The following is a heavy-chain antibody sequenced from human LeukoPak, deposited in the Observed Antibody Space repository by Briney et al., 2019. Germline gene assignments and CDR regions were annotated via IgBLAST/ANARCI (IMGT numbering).Heavy chain of an antibody. D-gene: IGHD4-17*01. V-gene: IGHV4-61*02. Sequence: SETLSLTCTVSGGSISSGSYYWSWIRQPAGKGLEWIGRIYTSGSTNYNPSLKSRVTISVDTSKNQFSLKLSSVTAADTAVYYCARGSDYGDYGMDVWGQGTTVTASS. CDR3: ARGSDYGDYGMDV. J-gene: IGHJ6*02. CDR1: GGSISSGSYY. CDR2: IYTSGST.